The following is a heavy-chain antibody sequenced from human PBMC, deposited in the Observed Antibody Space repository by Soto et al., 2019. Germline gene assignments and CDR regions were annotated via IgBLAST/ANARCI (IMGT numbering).Heavy chain of an antibody. J-gene: IGHJ3*02. CDR3: ARAADSANDAFDI. Sequence: SGFTFSSYWMHWVRQAPGKGLDWVSGLNWNGGSTGYADSVKGRFTISRDNAKNSLYLQMNSLRAEDTALYYCARAADSANDAFDIWGQGTMVTVSS. CDR1: GFTFSSYW. CDR2: LNWNGGST. V-gene: IGHV3-20*03. D-gene: IGHD3-10*01.